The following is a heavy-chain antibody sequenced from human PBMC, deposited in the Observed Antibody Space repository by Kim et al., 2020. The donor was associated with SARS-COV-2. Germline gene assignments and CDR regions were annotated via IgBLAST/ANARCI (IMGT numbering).Heavy chain of an antibody. V-gene: IGHV3-30*18. CDR3: AKDTTLYYYYGMDV. J-gene: IGHJ6*02. D-gene: IGHD2-2*01. CDR2: ISYDGSNK. CDR1: GFTFSSYG. Sequence: GGSLRLSCAASGFTFSSYGMHWVRQAPGKGLEWVAVISYDGSNKYYADSVKGRFTISRVNSKNTLYLQMNSLRAEDTAVYYCAKDTTLYYYYGMDVWGQGTTVTVSS.